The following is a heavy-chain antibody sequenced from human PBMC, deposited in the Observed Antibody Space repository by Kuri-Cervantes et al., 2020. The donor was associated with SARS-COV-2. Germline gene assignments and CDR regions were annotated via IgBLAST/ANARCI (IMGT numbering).Heavy chain of an antibody. Sequence: ASVKVSCKASGYTFTGYYMHWVRQAPGQGLEWMGWINPNSGGTNYAQKFQGWVNMTRDTSISTVYMELSRLRSDDTAVYYCARSTHFRRLVVISQGGAFDIWGQGTMVTVSS. CDR2: INPNSGGT. V-gene: IGHV1-2*04. CDR1: GYTFTGYY. D-gene: IGHD3-22*01. CDR3: ARSTHFRRLVVISQGGAFDI. J-gene: IGHJ3*02.